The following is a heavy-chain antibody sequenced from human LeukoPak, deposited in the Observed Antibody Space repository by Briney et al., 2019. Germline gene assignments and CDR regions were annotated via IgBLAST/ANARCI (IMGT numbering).Heavy chain of an antibody. CDR2: INPNSGGT. CDR3: GRVLLWFGESDFPIDY. J-gene: IGHJ4*02. CDR1: GYTFTGYY. V-gene: IGHV1-2*02. Sequence: ASVKVSCKASGYTFTGYYMHWVRQAPGQGLEWMGWINPNSGGTNYAQKVQGRVTMTTDTSTSTAYMELRSLRSDDTAVYFCGRVLLWFGESDFPIDYWGQGTLVTVSS. D-gene: IGHD3-10*01.